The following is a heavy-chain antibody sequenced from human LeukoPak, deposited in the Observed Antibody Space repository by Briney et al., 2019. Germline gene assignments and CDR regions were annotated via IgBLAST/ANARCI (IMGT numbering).Heavy chain of an antibody. J-gene: IGHJ4*02. D-gene: IGHD4-11*01. CDR3: ARGSNYEDAFDY. CDR2: INYSGST. Sequence: SETLSLTCTVSGGSISSSSYYWGWIRQPPGKGLEWIGSINYSGSTYYNPSLKSRVTISVDTSKNQFSLKLSSVTAADTAVYYCARGSNYEDAFDYWGQGTLVTVSS. V-gene: IGHV4-39*07. CDR1: GGSISSSSYY.